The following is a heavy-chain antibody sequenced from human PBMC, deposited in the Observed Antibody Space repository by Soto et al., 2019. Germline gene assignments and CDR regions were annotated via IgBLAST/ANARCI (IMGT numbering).Heavy chain of an antibody. V-gene: IGHV3-21*04. CDR2: INNSGHYT. CDR1: GFNFSSYT. J-gene: IGHJ3*02. Sequence: LRLSCAVSGFNFSSYTMNWIRQAPGKGLEWVSDINNSGHYTYYADSVKGRFTISRDNSKNTMFLQMNNLRVEDTAMYYCARRPDAFDIWGQGTMVTVSS. CDR3: ARRPDAFDI.